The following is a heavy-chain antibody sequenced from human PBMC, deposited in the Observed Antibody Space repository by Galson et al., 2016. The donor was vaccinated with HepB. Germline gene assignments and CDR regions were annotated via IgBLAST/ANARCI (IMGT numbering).Heavy chain of an antibody. CDR2: TSYDGSNK. Sequence: SLRLSCAVSGFVSSSYGMHWVRQTPGKGLEWMAFTSYDGSNKLYADSVRGRFIISRDNSKNTPYLQMNGLRTEDTAVYYCAKDLKSSVAYYFDSWGQGTLVTVSS. V-gene: IGHV3-30*18. CDR1: GFVSSSYG. CDR3: AKDLKSSVAYYFDS. D-gene: IGHD6-19*01. J-gene: IGHJ4*02.